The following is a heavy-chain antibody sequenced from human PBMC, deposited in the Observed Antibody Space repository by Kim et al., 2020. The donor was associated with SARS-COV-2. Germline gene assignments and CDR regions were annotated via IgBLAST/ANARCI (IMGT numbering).Heavy chain of an antibody. CDR3: TRDTTGTIYYYYGMDA. J-gene: IGHJ6*02. CDR1: GFTFGDYA. CDR2: IRSKAYGGTT. Sequence: GGSLRLSCTASGFTFGDYAMSWFRQAPGKGLEWVGFIRSKAYGGTTEYAASVKGRFTISRDDSKSIAYLQMNSLKTEDTAVYYCTRDTTGTIYYYYGMDAWGQGTTVTVSS. V-gene: IGHV3-49*03. D-gene: IGHD1-1*01.